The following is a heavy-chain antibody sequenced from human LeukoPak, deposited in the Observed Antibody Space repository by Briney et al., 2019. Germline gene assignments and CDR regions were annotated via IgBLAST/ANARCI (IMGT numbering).Heavy chain of an antibody. D-gene: IGHD3-9*01. V-gene: IGHV4-59*12. CDR3: ARDGDYDILTGYYAPFDY. CDR2: TYYSGST. CDR1: GFTFSSYA. J-gene: IGHJ4*02. Sequence: GSLRLSCAASGFTFSSYAMSWVRQPPGKGLEWIGYTYYSGSTNYNPSLKSRVTISVDTSKNQFSLKLSSVTAADTAVYYCARDGDYDILTGYYAPFDYWGQGTLVTVSS.